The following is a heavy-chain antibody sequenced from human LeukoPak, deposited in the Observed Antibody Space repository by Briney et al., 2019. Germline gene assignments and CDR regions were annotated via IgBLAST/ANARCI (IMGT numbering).Heavy chain of an antibody. CDR2: ISPNSGGA. Sequence: ASVKVSCKASGYTFTDYYMHWVRQAPGQGLEWMGWISPNSGGANYAQKFQGRVTMTRDTSISTAYMELSRLRSDDTAVYYCARDLQTGGMIAFGGVITPGDYWGQGTLVTVSS. CDR3: ARDLQTGGMIAFGGVITPGDY. J-gene: IGHJ4*02. V-gene: IGHV1-2*02. D-gene: IGHD3-16*02. CDR1: GYTFTDYY.